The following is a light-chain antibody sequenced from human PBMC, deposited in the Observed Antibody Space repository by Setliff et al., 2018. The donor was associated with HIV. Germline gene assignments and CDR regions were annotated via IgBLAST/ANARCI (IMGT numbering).Light chain of an antibody. V-gene: IGLV2-14*03. CDR2: DVS. Sequence: QSALTQPASVSGSPGQSITISCTGTSSDVGTYNYVSWYQQHPGKAPKLMISDVSNRPSGVSNRFSGSKPGNTASLTISGLQAEDEADYYCSSYTSSGTPYVFGTGTKATVL. J-gene: IGLJ1*01. CDR3: SSYTSSGTPYV. CDR1: SSDVGTYNY.